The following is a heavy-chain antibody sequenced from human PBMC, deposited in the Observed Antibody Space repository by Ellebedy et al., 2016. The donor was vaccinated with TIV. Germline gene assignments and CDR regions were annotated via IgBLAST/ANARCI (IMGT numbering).Heavy chain of an antibody. J-gene: IGHJ6*02. D-gene: IGHD3-9*01. CDR1: GGTFSSYA. V-gene: IGHV1-69*06. Sequence: ASVKVSCKASGGTFSSYAISWVRQAPGQGLEWMGGIIPIFGTANYAQKFQGRVTITADKSTSTAYMELSSLRSEDTAVYYCAREDDILTGYYTRYYYYGMDVWGQGTTVTVSS. CDR2: IIPIFGTA. CDR3: AREDDILTGYYTRYYYYGMDV.